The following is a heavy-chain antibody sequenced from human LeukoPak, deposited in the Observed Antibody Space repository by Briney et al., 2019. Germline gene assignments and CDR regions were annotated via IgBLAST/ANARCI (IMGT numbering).Heavy chain of an antibody. J-gene: IGHJ3*02. CDR3: ARTHSSGDI. V-gene: IGHV4-39*07. CDR2: IYYSGST. D-gene: IGHD6-19*01. CDR1: GGSISSSSYY. Sequence: PSETLSLTCTVSGGSISSSSYYWGWIRQPPGKGLEWIGSIYYSGSTYYNPSLKSRVTISVDTSKNQFSLKLSSVTAADTAVYYCARTHSSGDIWGQGTMVTVSS.